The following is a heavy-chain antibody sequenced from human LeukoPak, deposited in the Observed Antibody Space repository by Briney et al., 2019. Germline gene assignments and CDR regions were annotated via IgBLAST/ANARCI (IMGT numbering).Heavy chain of an antibody. Sequence: GGSLRLSCAASGFTFSSYAMSWVRQAPGKGLEWVSAISGSGGSTYYADSVKGRFTISRDNSKNTLYLQMNSLRAEDTAVYYCAKVGQSRHIADKQGNYYYYGMDVWGQGTTVTVSS. J-gene: IGHJ6*02. CDR1: GFTFSSYA. CDR2: ISGSGGST. V-gene: IGHV3-23*01. D-gene: IGHD5-12*01. CDR3: AKVGQSRHIADKQGNYYYYGMDV.